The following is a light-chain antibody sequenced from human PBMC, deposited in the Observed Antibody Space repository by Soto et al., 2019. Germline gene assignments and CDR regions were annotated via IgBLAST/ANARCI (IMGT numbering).Light chain of an antibody. CDR3: QQYGGSALYT. CDR1: QNISSSY. Sequence: EIVLTQSPGTLSLSPGERATLSCRASQNISSSYLAWYQQKPGQAPRLLIHAASSRATGIPDRFRGSGSGTDFTLTISRLEPEDFAVYYCQQYGGSALYTFGQGTKLEIK. J-gene: IGKJ2*01. CDR2: AAS. V-gene: IGKV3-20*01.